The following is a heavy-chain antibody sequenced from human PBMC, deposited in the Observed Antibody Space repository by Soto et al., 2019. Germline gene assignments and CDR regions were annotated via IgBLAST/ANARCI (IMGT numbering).Heavy chain of an antibody. CDR3: ARGYSSSWYAEYFHH. CDR2: TYYRSKWYN. CDR1: GDSVSSNSAA. V-gene: IGHV6-1*01. D-gene: IGHD6-13*01. J-gene: IGHJ1*01. Sequence: QSQTLSLTCAISGDSVSSNSAAWNWIRQSPSRGLEWLGRTYYRSKWYNDYAVSVKSRITINPATSKNQFSLQLNSVTPEDTAVYYCARGYSSSWYAEYFHHWGQGTLVTVSS.